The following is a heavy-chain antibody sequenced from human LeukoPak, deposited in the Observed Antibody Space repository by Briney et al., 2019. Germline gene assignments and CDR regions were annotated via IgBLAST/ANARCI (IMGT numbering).Heavy chain of an antibody. V-gene: IGHV4-59*01. CDR1: GGSISSYY. Sequence: SETLSLTCTVSGGSISSYYWSWIWQPPGKGLEWIGYIYYSGSTNYNPSLKSRVTISVDTSKNQFSLKLSSVTAADTAVYYCARAEQQLGYYFDYWGQGTLVTVSS. J-gene: IGHJ4*02. CDR2: IYYSGST. CDR3: ARAEQQLGYYFDY. D-gene: IGHD6-13*01.